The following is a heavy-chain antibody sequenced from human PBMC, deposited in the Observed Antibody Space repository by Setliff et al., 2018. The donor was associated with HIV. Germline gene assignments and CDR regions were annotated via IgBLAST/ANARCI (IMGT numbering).Heavy chain of an antibody. D-gene: IGHD1-1*01. CDR2: VSYDASDE. J-gene: IGHJ4*02. V-gene: IGHV3-30*04. CDR1: GFIFSGHA. CDR3: ASARIPTGGTSTSFDF. Sequence: LRLSCAASGFIFSGHAMHWVRQTPGRGLEWVAAVSYDASDEYYADSVTGRFTISRDNSKDTLYLQMNSLRPEDAGVYYCASARIPTGGTSTSFDFWGQGALVTVS.